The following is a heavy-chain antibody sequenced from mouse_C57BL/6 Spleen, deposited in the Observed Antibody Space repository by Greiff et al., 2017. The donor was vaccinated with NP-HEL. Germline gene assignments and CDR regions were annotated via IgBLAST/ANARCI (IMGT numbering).Heavy chain of an antibody. V-gene: IGHV1-39*01. D-gene: IGHD1-1*01. CDR1: GYSFTDYN. J-gene: IGHJ4*01. CDR2: INPNYGTT. CDR3: ARGYYGSSDDYYAMDY. Sequence: EVQLQQSGPELVKPGASVKISCKASGYSFTDYNMNWVKQSNGQSLEWIGVINPNYGTTSYNQKFKGKATLTVDQSSSTAYMQLHSLTSEDSAVYYCARGYYGSSDDYYAMDYWGQGTSVTVSS.